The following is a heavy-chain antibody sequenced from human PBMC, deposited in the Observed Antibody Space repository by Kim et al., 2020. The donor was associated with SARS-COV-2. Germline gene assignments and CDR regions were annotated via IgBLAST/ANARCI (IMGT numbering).Heavy chain of an antibody. V-gene: IGHV4-39*01. Sequence: SETLSLTCTVSGGSISSSSYYWGWIRQPPGKGLEWIGSIYYSGSTYYNPSLKSRVTISVDTSKNQFSLKLSSVTAADTAVYYCARLLFLAAAGVDYWGQGTLVTVSS. CDR2: IYYSGST. CDR3: ARLLFLAAAGVDY. D-gene: IGHD6-13*01. J-gene: IGHJ4*02. CDR1: GGSISSSSYY.